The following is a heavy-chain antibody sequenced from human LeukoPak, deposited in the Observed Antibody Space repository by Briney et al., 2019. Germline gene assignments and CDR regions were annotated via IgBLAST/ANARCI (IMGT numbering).Heavy chain of an antibody. D-gene: IGHD2-2*01. CDR1: GYTFTSYG. Sequence: WASVKVSCKASGYTFTSYGISWVRQAPGQGLEWMGWISAYNGNTNYAQKLQGRVTMTTDTSTSTAYMELRSLRSDDTAVYYCARDLHSDIVVVPAALSALYWGQGTLVTVSS. CDR2: ISAYNGNT. J-gene: IGHJ4*02. CDR3: ARDLHSDIVVVPAALSALY. V-gene: IGHV1-18*01.